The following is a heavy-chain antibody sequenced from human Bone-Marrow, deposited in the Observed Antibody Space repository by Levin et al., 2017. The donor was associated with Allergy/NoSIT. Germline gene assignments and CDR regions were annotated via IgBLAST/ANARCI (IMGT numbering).Heavy chain of an antibody. D-gene: IGHD3/OR15-3a*01. V-gene: IGHV3-21*06. CDR3: ARVRGLGSTRTFDL. CDR1: KFTFSDSN. Sequence: PGGSLRLSCAASKFTFSDSNMSWVRQAPGKGLEWVSYISSLSTYIYYAESLKGRFTISRDNAKNSLFLQMNTLRPDDTAVYYCARVRGLGSTRTFDLWGRGTLVTVSS. J-gene: IGHJ3*01. CDR2: ISSLSTYI.